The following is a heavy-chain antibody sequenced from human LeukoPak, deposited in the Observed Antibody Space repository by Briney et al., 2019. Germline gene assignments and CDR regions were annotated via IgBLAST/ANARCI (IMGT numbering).Heavy chain of an antibody. V-gene: IGHV4-34*01. CDR3: AGSFGSSRKYFQH. CDR1: GGSFSGYY. D-gene: IGHD6-13*01. Sequence: SETLSLTCAVYGGSFSGYYWSWLRQPPGKGLEWIGEINHSGSTNYNPSLKSRVTMSVDTSKNQFSLKLSSVTAADTAVYYCAGSFGSSRKYFQHWGQGTLVTVSS. CDR2: INHSGST. J-gene: IGHJ1*01.